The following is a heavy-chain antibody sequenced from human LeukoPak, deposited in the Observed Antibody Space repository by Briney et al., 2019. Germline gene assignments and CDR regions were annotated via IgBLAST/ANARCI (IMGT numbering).Heavy chain of an antibody. D-gene: IGHD3-22*01. CDR2: IRQDESDK. CDR3: ATSHDSSGNN. Sequence: PGGSLRLSCAASGFAFSNFWMSWVRQAPGKGLEWVANIRQDESDKYYVASVKGRFTISRDNAKNSLYLQMNSLTAEDTAVYYCATSHDSSGNNWGQGTLVTVSS. CDR1: GFAFSNFW. J-gene: IGHJ4*02. V-gene: IGHV3-7*01.